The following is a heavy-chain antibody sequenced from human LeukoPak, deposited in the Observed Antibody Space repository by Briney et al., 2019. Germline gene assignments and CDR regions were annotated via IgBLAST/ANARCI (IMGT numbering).Heavy chain of an antibody. D-gene: IGHD2-15*01. CDR2: IYYSGST. J-gene: IGHJ5*02. Sequence: SETLSLTCTVFGGSISSYYWSWIRQPPGKGLEWIGYIYYSGSTNYNPSLKSRVTISVDTSKNQFSLKLSSVTAADTAVYYCARGRIRFDPWGQGTLVTVSS. CDR3: ARGRIRFDP. V-gene: IGHV4-59*01. CDR1: GGSISSYY.